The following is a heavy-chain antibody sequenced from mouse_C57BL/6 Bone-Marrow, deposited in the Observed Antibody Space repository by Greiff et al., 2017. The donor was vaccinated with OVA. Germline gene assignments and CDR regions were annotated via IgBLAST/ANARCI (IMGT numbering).Heavy chain of an antibody. CDR1: GFTFSDYY. J-gene: IGHJ2*01. V-gene: IGHV5-16*01. CDR3: ARERNYYGSSMLACDY. D-gene: IGHD1-1*01. CDR2: INYDGSST. Sequence: EVQLVESEGGLVQPGSSMKLSCTASGFTFSDYYMAWVRQVPEKGLEWVANINYDGSSTYYLDSLKSRFIISRDNAKNILYLQMSSLKSEDTATXYCARERNYYGSSMLACDYWGQGTTLTVSS.